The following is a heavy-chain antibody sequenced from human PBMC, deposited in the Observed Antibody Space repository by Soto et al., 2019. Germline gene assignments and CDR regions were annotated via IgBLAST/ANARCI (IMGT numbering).Heavy chain of an antibody. Sequence: GGSLRLSCAASGFTFSSYSMNWVRQAPGKGLEWVSSISSSSSYIYYADSVKGRFTISRYNAKNSLYLQMNSLRAEDTAVYYCARGSYSSSSEALDYWGQGTLVTVSS. CDR2: ISSSSSYI. V-gene: IGHV3-21*01. CDR3: ARGSYSSSSEALDY. J-gene: IGHJ4*02. CDR1: GFTFSSYS. D-gene: IGHD6-6*01.